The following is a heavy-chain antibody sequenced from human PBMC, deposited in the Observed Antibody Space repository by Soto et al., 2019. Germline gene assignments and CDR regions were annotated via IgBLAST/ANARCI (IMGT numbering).Heavy chain of an antibody. CDR1: GYTFTSYG. CDR3: ARDRGVINYYYYGTDV. J-gene: IGHJ6*02. V-gene: IGHV1-18*01. Sequence: ASVKVSCKASGYTFTSYGISWVRQAPGQGLEWMGWISAYNGNTNYAQKLQGRVTMTTDTSTSTAYMELRSLRSDDTAVYYCARDRGVINYYYYGTDVWGQGTKVTVSS. D-gene: IGHD3-10*01. CDR2: ISAYNGNT.